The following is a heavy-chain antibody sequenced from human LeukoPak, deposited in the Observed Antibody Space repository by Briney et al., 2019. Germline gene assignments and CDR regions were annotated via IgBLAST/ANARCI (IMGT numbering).Heavy chain of an antibody. CDR1: GFTFSSYG. Sequence: GGSLRLSCAASGFTFSSYGMHWVRQAPGKGLEWVAFIRYDGSNKYYADSVKGRFTISRDNSKNTLYLQMNSLRAEDTAVYYCAKDRKGRGYLAYSYFDYWGQGTLVTVSS. CDR2: IRYDGSNK. V-gene: IGHV3-30*02. D-gene: IGHD3-22*01. CDR3: AKDRKGRGYLAYSYFDY. J-gene: IGHJ4*02.